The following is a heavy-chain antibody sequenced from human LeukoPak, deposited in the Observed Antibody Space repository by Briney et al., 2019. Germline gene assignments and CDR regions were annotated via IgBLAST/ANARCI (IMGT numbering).Heavy chain of an antibody. J-gene: IGHJ4*02. CDR1: GGSISSNY. CDR2: IHYSGST. Sequence: SETLSLTCTVSGGSISSNYWGWIRQPPGKGLEWIGSIHYSGSTYYNPSLKSRLTISVGTSENHFSLRLSSVTAADTAVYYCASSFYCGSATCKRDSWGQGTLVTVSS. D-gene: IGHD2-2*01. V-gene: IGHV4-39*07. CDR3: ASSFYCGSATCKRDS.